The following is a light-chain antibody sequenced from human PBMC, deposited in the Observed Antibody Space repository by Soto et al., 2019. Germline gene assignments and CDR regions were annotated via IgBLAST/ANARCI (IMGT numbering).Light chain of an antibody. V-gene: IGKV1-5*01. CDR3: QQYNNYFYT. CDR2: DAS. Sequence: DIQMTQSPSTLSASVGDRVTITCRASQSISSWLAWYQQKPGKAPSLLIFDASTLQSGVPSRFSGSGSGTEFTLTINSLQPDDFATYYCQQYNNYFYTFGQGTKLEIK. J-gene: IGKJ2*01. CDR1: QSISSW.